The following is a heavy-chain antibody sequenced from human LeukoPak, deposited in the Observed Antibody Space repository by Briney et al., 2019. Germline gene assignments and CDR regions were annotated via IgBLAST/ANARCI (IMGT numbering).Heavy chain of an antibody. CDR2: ISDSGST. CDR1: GFTFSNYA. J-gene: IGHJ3*01. V-gene: IGHV3-23*01. Sequence: PGGSLRLSCAASGFTFSNYAMTWVRQAPGKGLEWVSTISDSGSTFYADSVKGRFTISRDNSINTLFLQMNGLRAGDTAVYYCAKDWPSEWQQLPDYDAVDVWGQGTMVTVSS. D-gene: IGHD6-13*01. CDR3: AKDWPSEWQQLPDYDAVDV.